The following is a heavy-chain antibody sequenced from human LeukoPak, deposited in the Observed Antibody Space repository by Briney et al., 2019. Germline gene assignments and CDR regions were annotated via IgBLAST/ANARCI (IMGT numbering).Heavy chain of an antibody. CDR1: GFTFSNYR. D-gene: IGHD1-7*01. CDR2: IKQDGSEK. CDR3: AREDDWNYEDY. J-gene: IGHJ4*02. V-gene: IGHV3-7*01. Sequence: GGSLRLYCAASGFTFSNYRMSWVRQAPGRVLERVANIKQDGSEKYYVNSVKGRFTISRDNAKNSLYLQMNSLRAEDTAIYFCAREDDWNYEDYWGQGTLVTVSS.